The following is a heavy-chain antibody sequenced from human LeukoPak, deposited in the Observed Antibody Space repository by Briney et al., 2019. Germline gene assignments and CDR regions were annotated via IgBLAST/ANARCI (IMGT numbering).Heavy chain of an antibody. CDR3: ARKYQLLYRGFRWFDP. V-gene: IGHV4-38-2*02. Sequence: SETLSLTCTVSGYSIGSGYYWGWIRQPPGKGLEWIGSIYHSGSTYYNPSLKSRVTISVDTSKNQFSLKLSSVTAADTAVYYCARKYQLLYRGFRWFDPWGQGTLVTVSS. CDR2: IYHSGST. J-gene: IGHJ5*02. CDR1: GYSIGSGYY. D-gene: IGHD2-2*02.